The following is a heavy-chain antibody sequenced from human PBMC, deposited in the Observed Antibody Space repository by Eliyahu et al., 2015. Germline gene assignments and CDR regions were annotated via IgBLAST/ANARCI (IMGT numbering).Heavy chain of an antibody. Sequence: EVQLVESGGGVVQPGGSLXLSCAASGFNFDDYAMHWVRQAPGKGLEWVSLISGDGGSTYYADSVKGRFTISRDNSKNSLYLQMNSLRTEDTALYYCAKDMDGPFDYWGQGTLVTVSS. CDR1: GFNFDDYA. CDR3: AKDMDGPFDY. J-gene: IGHJ4*02. CDR2: ISGDGGST. V-gene: IGHV3-43*02. D-gene: IGHD3/OR15-3a*01.